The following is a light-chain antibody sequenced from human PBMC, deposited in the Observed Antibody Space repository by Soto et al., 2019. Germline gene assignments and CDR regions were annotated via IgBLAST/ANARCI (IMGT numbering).Light chain of an antibody. Sequence: DIQMTQPPSTLSASVGDTVTITCRASQTISGWLAWYQQRPGKAPTVLIYASSTLQTGVPSRFSGSGSGTDFTLAISSLQPEDSATYYCLQDINYPWTFGQGTKVDIK. V-gene: IGKV1-5*01. CDR2: ASS. CDR1: QTISGW. J-gene: IGKJ1*01. CDR3: LQDINYPWT.